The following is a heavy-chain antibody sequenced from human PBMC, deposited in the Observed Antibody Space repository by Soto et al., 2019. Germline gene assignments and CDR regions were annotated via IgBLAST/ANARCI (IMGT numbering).Heavy chain of an antibody. J-gene: IGHJ3*02. CDR2: IKQDGSEK. V-gene: IGHV3-7*01. D-gene: IGHD6-13*01. Sequence: EVQLVESGGGLVQPGESLRLSCAASGFTFSSYWMSWVRQAPGKGLEWVANIKQDGSEKYYVDSVKGRFTISRDNAKNSLYLQMNSLRAEDTAVYYCAREYPIAAAGTGDAFDIWGQGTMVTVSS. CDR3: AREYPIAAAGTGDAFDI. CDR1: GFTFSSYW.